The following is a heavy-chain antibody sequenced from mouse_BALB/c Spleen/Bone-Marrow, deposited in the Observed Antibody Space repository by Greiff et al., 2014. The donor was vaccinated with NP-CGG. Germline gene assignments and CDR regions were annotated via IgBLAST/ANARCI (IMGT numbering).Heavy chain of an antibody. CDR2: RSYDGSN. D-gene: IGHD2-14*01. CDR3: ASVEVHAMDY. Sequence: VQLQQSGPGLVKPSQSLSLTCSVTGYSITSGYYWNWIRQFPGNKLEWLCYRSYDGSNHYNPSLTNRVSITRDTSKNQFFLKLNSVATEDTATYYCASVEVHAMDYWGQGTSVTVSS. CDR1: GYSITSGYY. V-gene: IGHV3-6*02. J-gene: IGHJ4*01.